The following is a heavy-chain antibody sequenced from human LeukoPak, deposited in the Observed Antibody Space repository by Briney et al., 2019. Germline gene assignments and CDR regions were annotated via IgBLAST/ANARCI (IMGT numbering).Heavy chain of an antibody. J-gene: IGHJ4*02. CDR2: ISSSSSYT. V-gene: IGHV3-11*06. CDR1: GFTFSDYY. CDR3: TTRSAAGFDY. D-gene: IGHD2-2*01. Sequence: GGSLRLSCAASGFTFSDYYMSWMRQAPGKGLEWVSYISSSSSYTNYADSVKGRFTISRDNAKNSLYLQMNSLRAEDTAVYYCTTRSAAGFDYWGQGTLVTVSS.